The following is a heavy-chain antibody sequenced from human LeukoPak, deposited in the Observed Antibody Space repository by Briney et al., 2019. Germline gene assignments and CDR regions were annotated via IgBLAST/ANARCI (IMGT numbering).Heavy chain of an antibody. CDR3: ARDDGYNYPDY. CDR1: GFTFSNYA. V-gene: IGHV3-64*01. Sequence: PGGSLRLSCAASGFTFSNYAMHWVRQAPGKGLEFVSAITTNGGTTYYANSVKGRFTISRDNAKNTLYLQMNSLRAEDTAVYYCARDDGYNYPDYWGQGTLVTVSS. D-gene: IGHD5-24*01. J-gene: IGHJ4*02. CDR2: ITTNGGTT.